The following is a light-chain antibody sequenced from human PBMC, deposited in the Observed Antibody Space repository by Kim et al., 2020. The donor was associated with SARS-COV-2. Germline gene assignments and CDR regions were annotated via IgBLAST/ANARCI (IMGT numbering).Light chain of an antibody. J-gene: IGKJ4*01. CDR1: QSVSSN. V-gene: IGKV3-15*01. Sequence: VSPGEGATLSCRASQSVSSNLAWYQQKPGQAPRLLIYGSSSRATGVPARFSGSGSGTEFTLTISSLQSGDFALYYCQQYNSRPLTFGGGTKVDIK. CDR3: QQYNSRPLT. CDR2: GSS.